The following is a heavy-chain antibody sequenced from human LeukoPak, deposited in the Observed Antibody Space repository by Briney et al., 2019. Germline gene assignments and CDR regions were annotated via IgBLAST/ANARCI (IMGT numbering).Heavy chain of an antibody. CDR3: AREGGYSSSWSTGNYYYYYYIDV. CDR2: INPNSGGT. V-gene: IGHV1-2*02. J-gene: IGHJ6*03. CDR1: RYTLPVYY. D-gene: IGHD6-13*01. Sequence: EAGVKVSHQPSRYTLPVYYMHGVRQAPAEGREGVGWINPNSGGTNYVQKLQGRVTMPRDTTLSTAYTELSRQRYDDPAVYYGAREGGYSSSWSTGNYYYYYYIDVWGKGTTVTVSS.